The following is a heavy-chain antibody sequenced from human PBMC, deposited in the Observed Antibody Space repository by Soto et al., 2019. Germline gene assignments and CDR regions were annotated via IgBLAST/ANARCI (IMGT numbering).Heavy chain of an antibody. CDR2: IIPIFGTA. CDR1: GGTFSSYA. V-gene: IGHV1-69*13. D-gene: IGHD6-19*01. Sequence: SVKVSCKASGGTFSSYAISWVRQAPGQGLEWMGGIIPIFGTANYAQKFQGRVTITADESTSTAYMELSSLRSEDTAVYYCARPLAGDWYFDLWGRGTLVTVSS. J-gene: IGHJ2*01. CDR3: ARPLAGDWYFDL.